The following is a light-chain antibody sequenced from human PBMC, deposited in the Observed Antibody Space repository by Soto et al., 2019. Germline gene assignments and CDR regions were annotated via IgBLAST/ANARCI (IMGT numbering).Light chain of an antibody. V-gene: IGKV1-17*01. J-gene: IGKJ1*01. CDR3: LQHSTYPLT. CDR2: AAS. Sequence: DIQMTQFPSSLSASVGDRVTITCRASQGIRNDLGWYQQKPGKAPKRLIYAASSLQSGVPSRFSGSESGTEFTLAISRLQPEDSATFYCLQHSTYPLTFGQGTKVEIK. CDR1: QGIRND.